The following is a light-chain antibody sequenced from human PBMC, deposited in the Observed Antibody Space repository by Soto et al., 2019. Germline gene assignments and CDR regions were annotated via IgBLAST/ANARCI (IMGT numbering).Light chain of an antibody. J-gene: IGLJ1*01. CDR3: SSYTISSTLRYV. V-gene: IGLV2-14*01. CDR1: SSDVGGYNY. CDR2: DVS. Sequence: QSVLTQPASVSGSPGQSITISCTGTSSDVGGYNYVSWYQQHPGKAPQLMIYDVSHRPSGVSNRFSGSKSDNTASLTISGLQAEDEADYYGSSYTISSTLRYVFGTGTKVTVL.